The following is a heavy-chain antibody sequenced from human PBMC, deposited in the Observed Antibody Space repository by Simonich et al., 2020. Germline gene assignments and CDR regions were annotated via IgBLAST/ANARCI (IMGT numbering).Heavy chain of an antibody. CDR1: GGSISSSSYY. V-gene: IGHV4-39*01. CDR2: IYDSGST. CDR3: ARHAGFAFDI. Sequence: QLQLQESGPGLVKPSETLSLTCTVSGGSISSSSYYWGWIRQPPGKGLEWIGSIYDSGSTYYTPSLKSRVTISVDTSKNQFSLKLSSVTAADTAVYYCARHAGFAFDIWGQGTMVTVSS. J-gene: IGHJ3*02. D-gene: IGHD6-13*01.